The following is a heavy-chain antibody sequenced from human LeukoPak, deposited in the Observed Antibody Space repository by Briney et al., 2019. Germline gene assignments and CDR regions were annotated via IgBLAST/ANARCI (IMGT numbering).Heavy chain of an antibody. CDR2: ISGNSGLT. D-gene: IGHD4-17*01. Sequence: QTGGSLRLSCAASGFTFSSYAMSWDRQAPGRGMEWVSAISGNSGLTYYADSVKGRFTISRDNSKNTLFLQMNSLRAEDTAVYYCARRGESTTYGDYRFDYWGQGTLVTVSS. CDR1: GFTFSSYA. V-gene: IGHV3-23*01. CDR3: ARRGESTTYGDYRFDY. J-gene: IGHJ4*02.